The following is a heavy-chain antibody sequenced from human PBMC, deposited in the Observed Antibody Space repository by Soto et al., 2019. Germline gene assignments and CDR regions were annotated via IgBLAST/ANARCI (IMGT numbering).Heavy chain of an antibody. D-gene: IGHD3-22*01. J-gene: IGHJ4*02. CDR1: GFTFSSYA. CDR2: ISGSSGST. Sequence: PGGSLRLSCAASGFTFSSYAMSWVRQAPGKGLEWVSAISGSSGSTYYADSVKGRFTISRDNSKNTLYLQMNSLRAEDTAVYYCAKKSGRDTMIAVEDYWGQGTLVTVSS. CDR3: AKKSGRDTMIAVEDY. V-gene: IGHV3-23*01.